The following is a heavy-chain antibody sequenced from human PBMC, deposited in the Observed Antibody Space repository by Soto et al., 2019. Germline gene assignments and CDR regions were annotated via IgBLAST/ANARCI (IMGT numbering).Heavy chain of an antibody. D-gene: IGHD3-22*01. CDR1: GYTFTSYG. V-gene: IGHV1-18*01. J-gene: IGHJ5*02. Sequence: GASVKVSCKASGYTFTSYGISWVRQAPGQGLEWMGRISAYNGNTNYAQKLQGRVTMTTDTSTSTAYMELRSLRSDDTAVYYCAREYYDSSGYYEFDPWGQGTLVTVSS. CDR3: AREYYDSSGYYEFDP. CDR2: ISAYNGNT.